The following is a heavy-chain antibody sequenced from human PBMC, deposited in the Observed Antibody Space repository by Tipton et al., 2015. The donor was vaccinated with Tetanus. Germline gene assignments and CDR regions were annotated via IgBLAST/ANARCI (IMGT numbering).Heavy chain of an antibody. D-gene: IGHD2-21*01. J-gene: IGHJ5*01. CDR2: ISYSSTSI. CDR3: ARRGEARANWFDS. Sequence: SLRLSCAGSGFSFRDFGMNWVRQAPGKGLEWVSYISYSSTSIYCADSVKGRFVVSRDNAKNSLYLQMNTLRDDDTAVYYCARRGEARANWFDSWGQGTLVTVSS. V-gene: IGHV3-48*02. CDR1: GFSFRDFG.